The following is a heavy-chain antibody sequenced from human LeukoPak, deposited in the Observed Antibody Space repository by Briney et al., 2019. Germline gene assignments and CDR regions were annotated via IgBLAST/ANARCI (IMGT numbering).Heavy chain of an antibody. CDR2: INHSGST. CDR3: ARGRIVARGGSVMDV. V-gene: IGHV4-34*01. D-gene: IGHD1-26*01. Sequence: SETLSLTCAVYGGSLSGYYWSWIRQPPGKGLEWIGEINHSGSTNYNPSLKSRVTISVDTSKNQFSLKLSSVTAADTAVYYCARGRIVARGGSVMDVWGKGTTVTVSS. J-gene: IGHJ6*03. CDR1: GGSLSGYY.